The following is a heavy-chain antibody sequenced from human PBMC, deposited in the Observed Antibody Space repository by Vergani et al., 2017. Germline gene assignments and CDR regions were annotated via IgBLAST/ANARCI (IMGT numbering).Heavy chain of an antibody. D-gene: IGHD3-10*01. CDR1: GGTFSSYA. Sequence: QVQLVQSGAEVKKPGSSVKVSCKASGGTFSSYAISWVRQAPGQGLEWMGGIIPIFGTANYAQKFQGRVTITADESTSTAYMELSSLRSEETAVYYCARGVLLWFGESRINYYYYGMDVWGQGTTVTVSS. V-gene: IGHV1-69*01. CDR3: ARGVLLWFGESRINYYYYGMDV. CDR2: IIPIFGTA. J-gene: IGHJ6*02.